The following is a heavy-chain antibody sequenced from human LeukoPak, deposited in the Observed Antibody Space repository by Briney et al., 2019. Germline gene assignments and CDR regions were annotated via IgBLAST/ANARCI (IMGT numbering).Heavy chain of an antibody. Sequence: PGGSLRLSCAASGFTFSSYWMHWVRHAPGKGLVWVSRINSDGSSTIYADSVKGRFTISRDNSKNTLYLQMNSLRAEDTAMYYCAKDKVSVAAANGVDYWGQGTLVTVSS. CDR1: GFTFSSYW. J-gene: IGHJ4*02. D-gene: IGHD6-13*01. CDR3: AKDKVSVAAANGVDY. CDR2: INSDGSST. V-gene: IGHV3-74*01.